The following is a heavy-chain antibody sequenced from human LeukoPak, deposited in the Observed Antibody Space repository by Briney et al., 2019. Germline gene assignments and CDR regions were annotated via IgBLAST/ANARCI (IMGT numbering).Heavy chain of an antibody. V-gene: IGHV4-4*07. CDR3: ARHDYSNYPVFNY. Sequence: PSETLSPTWTVSGGSISSYYWSWIRPPAGKGLGWVGRIHTSGSTNYNPALKSRVTMSVDTSKNQFSLNLSSVTAADTAVYYCARHDYSNYPVFNYWGEGTLVTVSS. CDR2: IHTSGST. J-gene: IGHJ4*02. D-gene: IGHD4-11*01. CDR1: GGSISSYY.